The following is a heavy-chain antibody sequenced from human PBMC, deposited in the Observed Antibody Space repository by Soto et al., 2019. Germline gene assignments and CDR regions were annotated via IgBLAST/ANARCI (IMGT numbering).Heavy chain of an antibody. V-gene: IGHV4-39*01. CDR1: GGSINSDDSF. D-gene: IGHD1-26*01. CDR2: LYYGGST. CDR3: ARQLPVGATSWFDP. J-gene: IGHJ5*02. Sequence: SETLSLTCSVSGGSINSDDSFWGWVRQSPGKGLEWIGSLYYGGSTFYNPSLKSRVTMSLDTSKNQFSLRLTSVTAADTAIYYCARQLPVGATSWFDPWGQGTLVTVSS.